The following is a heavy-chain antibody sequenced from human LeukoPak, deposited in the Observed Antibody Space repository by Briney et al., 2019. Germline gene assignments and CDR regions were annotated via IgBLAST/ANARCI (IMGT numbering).Heavy chain of an antibody. D-gene: IGHD6-13*01. J-gene: IGHJ4*02. Sequence: GGSLRLSCAASGFTFSSYGMHWDRQAPGKGLEWVAFIRYDGSNKYYADSVKGRFTISRDNSKNTLYLQMNSLRAEDTAVYYCAKDLIAAAGTNLDYWGQGTLVTVSS. CDR3: AKDLIAAAGTNLDY. V-gene: IGHV3-30*02. CDR1: GFTFSSYG. CDR2: IRYDGSNK.